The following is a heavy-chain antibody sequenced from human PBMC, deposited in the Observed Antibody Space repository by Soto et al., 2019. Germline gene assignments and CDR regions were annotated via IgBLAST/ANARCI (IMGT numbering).Heavy chain of an antibody. J-gene: IGHJ5*02. V-gene: IGHV1-3*01. CDR2: INAGNGNT. CDR3: ARGAAVAGNWFDP. D-gene: IGHD6-19*01. Sequence: QVQLVQSGAEVKKPGASVKVSCKASGYTFTSYAMHWVRQAPGQRLEWMGWINAGNGNTKYSQKFQGRVTITRDTSASTGYMELSSLRSEDTAVYYCARGAAVAGNWFDPWGQGSLVTVSS. CDR1: GYTFTSYA.